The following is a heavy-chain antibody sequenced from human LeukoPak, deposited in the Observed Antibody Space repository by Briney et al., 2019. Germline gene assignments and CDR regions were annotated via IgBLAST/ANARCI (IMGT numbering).Heavy chain of an antibody. J-gene: IGHJ6*03. CDR3: ARSSPGYYYYYMDV. D-gene: IGHD6-13*01. V-gene: IGHV3-7*01. CDR2: IKQDGSEK. Sequence: GGSLRLSCAASGFTFSSYWMSWVRQAPGKGLEWVANIKQDGSEKYYVDSVKGRFTISRDNAKNSLYLQMSSLRAEDTAVYYCARSSPGYYYYYMDVWGKGTTVTVSS. CDR1: GFTFSSYW.